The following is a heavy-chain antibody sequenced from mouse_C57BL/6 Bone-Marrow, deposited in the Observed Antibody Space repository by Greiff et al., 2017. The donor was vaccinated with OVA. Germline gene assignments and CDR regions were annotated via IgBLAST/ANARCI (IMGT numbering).Heavy chain of an antibody. CDR3: ARRLGHAMDY. D-gene: IGHD4-1*01. CDR1: GYTFTSYL. V-gene: IGHV1-7*01. CDR2: INPRSGYT. Sequence: LQESGAELAKPGASVTLSCKASGYTFTSYLMHWVKQRPGQGLEWLGYINPRSGYTKYNQKVKDKATLTADKSSSTAYMQLSSLTYEDSAVDYSARRLGHAMDYCGQGTSDTVSS. J-gene: IGHJ4*01.